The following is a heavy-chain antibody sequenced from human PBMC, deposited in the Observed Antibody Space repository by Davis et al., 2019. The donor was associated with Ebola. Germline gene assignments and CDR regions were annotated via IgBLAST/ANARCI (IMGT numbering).Heavy chain of an antibody. J-gene: IGHJ4*02. CDR2: IRSKANSYAT. Sequence: PGGSLRLSCAASGFTFSGSTMHWVRQASGKGLEWVGRIRSKANSYATAYAASVKGRFTISRDNAKNSLYLQMNSLRAEDTAVYYCARDRADILTGTGGFDYWGQGTLVTVSS. D-gene: IGHD3-9*01. CDR1: GFTFSGST. V-gene: IGHV3-73*01. CDR3: ARDRADILTGTGGFDY.